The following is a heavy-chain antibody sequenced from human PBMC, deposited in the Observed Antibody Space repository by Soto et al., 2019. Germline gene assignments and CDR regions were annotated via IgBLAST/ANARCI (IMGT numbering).Heavy chain of an antibody. CDR2: ISYDGSNK. D-gene: IGHD3-22*01. Sequence: QVQLVESGGGVVQPGRSLRLSCAASGFTFSSYAMHWVRQAPGKGLEWVAVISYDGSNKYYADSVKGRFTISRDNSKNTLYLQINSLRAEDTAVYYCARDFSSGSCFDYWGQGTLVTVSS. J-gene: IGHJ4*02. CDR3: ARDFSSGSCFDY. CDR1: GFTFSSYA. V-gene: IGHV3-30*14.